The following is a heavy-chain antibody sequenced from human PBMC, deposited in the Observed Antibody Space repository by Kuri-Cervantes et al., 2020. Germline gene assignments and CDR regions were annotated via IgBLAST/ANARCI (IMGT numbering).Heavy chain of an antibody. CDR1: GFTFDDYG. CDR3: ARAARAVVTAIDPQGGWYYFDY. J-gene: IGHJ4*02. CDR2: ISSSGSTI. V-gene: IGHV3-11*04. Sequence: GESLKISCAASGFTFDDYGMSWVRQAPGKGLEWVSYISSSGSTIYYADSVKGRFTISRDNAKNSLYLQMNSLRAEDTAVYYCARAARAVVTAIDPQGGWYYFDYWGQGTLVTVSS. D-gene: IGHD2-21*02.